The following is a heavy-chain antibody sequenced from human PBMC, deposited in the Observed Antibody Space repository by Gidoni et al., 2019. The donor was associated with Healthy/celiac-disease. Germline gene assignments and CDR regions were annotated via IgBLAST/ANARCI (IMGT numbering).Heavy chain of an antibody. V-gene: IGHV5-51*01. D-gene: IGHD5-12*01. CDR3: ARHSGDGYNQIAVDY. CDR2: IYPGDSDT. Sequence: EVQLVPSGAEVKKPGESLQISCKGSGYSFPSYWIGWVRQMPGTGLEWMGIIYPGDSDTRYSPSFQGQVTISADKSISTAYLQWSSLKASDTAMYYCARHSGDGYNQIAVDYWGQGTLVTVSS. CDR1: GYSFPSYW. J-gene: IGHJ4*02.